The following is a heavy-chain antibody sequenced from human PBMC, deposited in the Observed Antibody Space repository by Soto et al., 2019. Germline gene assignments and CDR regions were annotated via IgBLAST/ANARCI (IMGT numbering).Heavy chain of an antibody. D-gene: IGHD2-15*01. CDR3: ARHTPAISISDH. V-gene: IGHV4-39*01. Sequence: QLQLQESGPGLVKPSETLSLTCTVSGGSISSSSYYWGWIRQPPGKGLEWIGSIYYSGSTYYNPSLKSRVTLSVDTSKNHVSLTLSSVTAADTAVYYCARHTPAISISDHWGQGTLVTVSS. J-gene: IGHJ4*02. CDR2: IYYSGST. CDR1: GGSISSSSYY.